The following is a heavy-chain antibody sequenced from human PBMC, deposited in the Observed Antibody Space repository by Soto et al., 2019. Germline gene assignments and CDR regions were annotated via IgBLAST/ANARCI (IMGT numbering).Heavy chain of an antibody. Sequence: QVQLVQSGAEMKKPGASVKLSCKTSGINYNTYAIHWVRQAPGQGLEWMGWINAGNGDTRYSQNFQGRGTLPRDTSASTVYMDLDSLKSEDTGVYYCARAISGYVTWGQGTLVTVSS. CDR2: INAGNGDT. D-gene: IGHD5-12*01. J-gene: IGHJ4*02. V-gene: IGHV1-3*01. CDR3: ARAISGYVT. CDR1: GINYNTYA.